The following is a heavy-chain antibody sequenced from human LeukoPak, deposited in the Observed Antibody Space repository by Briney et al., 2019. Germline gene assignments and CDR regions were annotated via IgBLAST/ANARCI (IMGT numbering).Heavy chain of an antibody. J-gene: IGHJ4*02. CDR1: GGSISSYY. Sequence: SETLSLTCTVSGGSISSYYWSWIRQPPGKGLEWIGYIYYSGSTNYNPSLKSRVTISVDTSKNQFSLKLSSVTAADTAVYYCARTGSGRYGTFDYWGQGTLVTVSS. D-gene: IGHD6-19*01. CDR2: IYYSGST. V-gene: IGHV4-59*01. CDR3: ARTGSGRYGTFDY.